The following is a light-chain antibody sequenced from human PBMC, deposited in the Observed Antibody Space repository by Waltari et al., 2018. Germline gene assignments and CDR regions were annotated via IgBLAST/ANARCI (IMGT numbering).Light chain of an antibody. CDR1: QSLLFTSNNKNS. CDR3: QQYYNTPLS. CDR2: WAS. V-gene: IGKV4-1*01. J-gene: IGKJ4*01. Sequence: DIVMTQYRDYLAVSLGARATINYRSSQSLLFTSNNKNSLSWYQKKAGQPPRLLLYWASTRESGVPDRFSGGGSGTEFTLSISSLQAEDVAVYYCQQYYNTPLSFGGGTKVDI.